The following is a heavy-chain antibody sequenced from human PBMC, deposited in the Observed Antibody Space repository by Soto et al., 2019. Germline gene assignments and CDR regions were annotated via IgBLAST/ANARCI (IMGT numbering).Heavy chain of an antibody. Sequence: SETLSLTCTVSGGSISSSSYYWGWIRQPPGKGLEWIGSIYYSGSTYYNPSLKSRVTISVDTSKNQFSLKLSSVTAAETAVYYCVRQSYTMIVRWAFDIWGQGTMVTV. D-gene: IGHD3-22*01. J-gene: IGHJ3*02. V-gene: IGHV4-39*01. CDR2: IYYSGST. CDR3: VRQSYTMIVRWAFDI. CDR1: GGSISSSSYY.